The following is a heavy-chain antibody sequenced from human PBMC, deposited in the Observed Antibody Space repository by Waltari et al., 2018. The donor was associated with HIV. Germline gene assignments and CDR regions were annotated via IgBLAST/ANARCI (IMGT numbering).Heavy chain of an antibody. Sequence: QVHLQESGPGLVKPSETLSLTCTVSGGSISSYYWSWIRPPAGRGLEWIGRIYTSGSTNYNPSLKSRVTMSVDTSKNQFSLKLSSVTAADTAVYYCARDGVLRFLEWLSVGWFDPWGQGTLVTVSS. CDR1: GGSISSYY. CDR2: IYTSGST. CDR3: ARDGVLRFLEWLSVGWFDP. D-gene: IGHD3-3*01. V-gene: IGHV4-4*07. J-gene: IGHJ5*02.